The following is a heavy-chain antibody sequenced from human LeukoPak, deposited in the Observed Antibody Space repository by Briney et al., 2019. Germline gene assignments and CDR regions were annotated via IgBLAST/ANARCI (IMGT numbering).Heavy chain of an antibody. D-gene: IGHD1-26*01. CDR1: GFTFDDYA. Sequence: PGRSLRLSCAASGFTFDDYAMHWVRQAPGKGLEWVSGISWNSGSIGYADSVKGRFTISRDNAKNSLYLQMNSLRAEDTALYYCAKAGIVGAVDYWGQGTLVTASS. CDR2: ISWNSGSI. V-gene: IGHV3-9*01. CDR3: AKAGIVGAVDY. J-gene: IGHJ4*02.